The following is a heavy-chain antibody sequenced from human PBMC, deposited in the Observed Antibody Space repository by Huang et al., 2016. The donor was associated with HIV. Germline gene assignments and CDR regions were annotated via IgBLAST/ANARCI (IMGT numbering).Heavy chain of an antibody. J-gene: IGHJ4*02. CDR2: IRSYDTDK. CDR3: AKIPPLHANLATSGPGPVDY. Sequence: QVQLVESGGGVVQPGGSLRLSCAASGFTFATYGMHWVRPAPGKGLEGVAFIRSYDTDKYYADSVKGRFTAARDNSKNTLFLHMNSLRPEDTALYYCAKIPPLHANLATSGPGPVDYWGQGTLVTVSS. CDR1: GFTFATYG. V-gene: IGHV3-30*02. D-gene: IGHD6-13*01.